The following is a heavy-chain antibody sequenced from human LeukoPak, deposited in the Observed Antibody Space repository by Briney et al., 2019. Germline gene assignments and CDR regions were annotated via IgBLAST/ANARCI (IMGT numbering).Heavy chain of an antibody. Sequence: PSETLSLTCAVSGYSISSGYYWGWIRQPAGEGLEWIGRIYSSGSTNYNPSLKSRVTMSVDTSKNQFSLKLSSVTAADTAVYYCARESPSALLDAFDIWGQGTMVTVSS. J-gene: IGHJ3*02. D-gene: IGHD2/OR15-2a*01. CDR1: GYSISSGYY. CDR3: ARESPSALLDAFDI. CDR2: IYSSGST. V-gene: IGHV4-38-2*02.